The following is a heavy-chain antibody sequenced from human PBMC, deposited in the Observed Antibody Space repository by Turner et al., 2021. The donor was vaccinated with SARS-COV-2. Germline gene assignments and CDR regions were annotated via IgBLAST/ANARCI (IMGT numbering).Heavy chain of an antibody. CDR2: ISGSGENT. CDR3: AKDAGVEESFFDY. Sequence: EVQLLESGGGLVQPGGSLRLPCTASGFTFNNFGMSWVRQAPGKGLEWVSTISGSGENTHYAESVKGRFTISRDNSKNTLYLQMNSLRAEDTAIYYCAKDAGVEESFFDYWGQGTLVTVSS. D-gene: IGHD3-10*01. CDR1: GFTFNNFG. V-gene: IGHV3-23*01. J-gene: IGHJ4*02.